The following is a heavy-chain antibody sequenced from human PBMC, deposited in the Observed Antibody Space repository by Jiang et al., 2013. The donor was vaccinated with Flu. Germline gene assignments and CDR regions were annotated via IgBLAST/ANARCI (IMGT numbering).Heavy chain of an antibody. D-gene: IGHD3-3*01. J-gene: IGHJ5*02. Sequence: VLLKPSETLSLTCTVSGYSISSGYYWGWIRQPPGKGLEWIGSIYHSGSTYYNPSLKSRVTISVDTSKNQFSLKLSSVTAADTAVYYCARDTYVLRFLEWLRDENWFDPWGQGTLVTVSS. CDR3: ARDTYVLRFLEWLRDENWFDP. CDR1: GYSISSGYY. V-gene: IGHV4-38-2*02. CDR2: IYHSGST.